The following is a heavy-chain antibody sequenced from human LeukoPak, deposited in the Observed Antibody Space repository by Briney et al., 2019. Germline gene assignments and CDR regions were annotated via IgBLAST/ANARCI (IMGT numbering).Heavy chain of an antibody. CDR3: ARDGGHSTDLDY. D-gene: IGHD2-8*02. V-gene: IGHV3-7*01. J-gene: IGHJ4*02. Sequence: GGSLRLSCAASGFTFSNYWMNWVRQAPGKGPEWVANIKQDGSERYYVHSVKGRFTISRDNAKNSLYLQMNSLRAEDTAVYYCARDGGHSTDLDYWGQGILVTVSS. CDR2: IKQDGSER. CDR1: GFTFSNYW.